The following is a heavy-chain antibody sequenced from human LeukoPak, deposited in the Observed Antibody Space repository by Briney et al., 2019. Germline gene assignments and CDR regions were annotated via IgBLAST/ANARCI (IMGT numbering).Heavy chain of an antibody. CDR1: GGSFSGYY. CDR3: AKGRPWRLVVPTTKKKNWFDP. V-gene: IGHV4-34*01. CDR2: INHSGST. D-gene: IGHD2-15*01. J-gene: IGHJ5*02. Sequence: SETLSVTCGISGGSFSGYYWTWIRQTPGKGLEWIGEINHSGSTNYNPSLKSRVTISVDTSKNQFSLKLISVTAADTAVYYCAKGRPWRLVVPTTKKKNWFDPWGQGTLVTVSS.